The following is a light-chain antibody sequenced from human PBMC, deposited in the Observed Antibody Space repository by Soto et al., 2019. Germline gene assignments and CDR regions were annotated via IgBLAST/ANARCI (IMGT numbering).Light chain of an antibody. CDR1: QSISSY. J-gene: IGKJ4*01. CDR2: DAS. CDR3: QQRNXWPPT. V-gene: IGKV3-11*01. Sequence: LLTQSPATLSVSPGQRVTLSCRASQSISSYLAWYQQRPGQPSRLLIYDASNRATGIPARFSGSGSGTDFTLTISSLEPEDFALYFCQQRNXWPPTFGGGTKVE.